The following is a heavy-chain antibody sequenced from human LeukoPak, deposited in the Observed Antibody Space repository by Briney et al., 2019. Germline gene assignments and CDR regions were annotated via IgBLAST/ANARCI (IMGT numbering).Heavy chain of an antibody. D-gene: IGHD5-24*01. CDR1: GFSVSSNF. J-gene: IGHJ4*02. V-gene: IGHV3-53*01. CDR3: ARGIRDGYNSDY. Sequence: GGSLRLSCAASGFSVSSNFMSWVRQAPGKGLEWVSLIYSGTDTYYADSVKGRFTISRDNSKNTVYLQMNSLRVEDTAVYYCARGIRDGYNSDYWGQGTLVTVSS. CDR2: IYSGTDT.